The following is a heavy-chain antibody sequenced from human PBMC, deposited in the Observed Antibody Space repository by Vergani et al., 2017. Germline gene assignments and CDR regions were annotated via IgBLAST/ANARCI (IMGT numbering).Heavy chain of an antibody. V-gene: IGHV4-38-2*01. J-gene: IGHJ4*02. CDR1: GFSIDNGYY. Sequence: QVQLQESGPGLVKPSETLSLTCAVSGFSIDNGYYWDWIRQPPGKVLEWIGGIYLTGRTHFNPSLKSRVTISVHTSNNHFSLRLNSLTAADTAVYYCARRSGIVYDIFSGTQYSFDFWGQGTLVTVSS. D-gene: IGHD3-9*01. CDR3: ARRSGIVYDIFSGTQYSFDF. CDR2: IYLTGRT.